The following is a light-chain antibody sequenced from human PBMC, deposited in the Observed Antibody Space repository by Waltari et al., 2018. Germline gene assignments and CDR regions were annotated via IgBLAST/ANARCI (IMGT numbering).Light chain of an antibody. J-gene: IGLJ2*01. CDR3: HAWRSGILV. CDR2: LNSDGSH. Sequence: QLVLTQSPSASASLGASVKLTCTLSSGHSDYAIAWHQQQPGKGPRYLMKLNSDGSHNKGDGIPDRFSGSSSGAERYLTIASLQSEDGADYYWHAWRSGILVFAGGTKLTVL. CDR1: SGHSDYA. V-gene: IGLV4-69*01.